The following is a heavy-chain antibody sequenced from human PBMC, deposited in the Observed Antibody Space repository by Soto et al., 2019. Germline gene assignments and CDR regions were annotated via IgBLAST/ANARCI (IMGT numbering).Heavy chain of an antibody. D-gene: IGHD2-2*01. CDR2: INPNSGGT. V-gene: IGHV1-2*04. CDR1: GYTFTGYY. Sequence: AASVKVSCKASGYTFTGYYMHWVRQAPGQGLEWMGWINPNSGGTNYAQKFQGWVTMTRDTSISTAYMELSRLRSDDTAVYYCARSVVPAARGYYYYGMDVWGQGTTVTVSS. J-gene: IGHJ6*02. CDR3: ARSVVPAARGYYYYGMDV.